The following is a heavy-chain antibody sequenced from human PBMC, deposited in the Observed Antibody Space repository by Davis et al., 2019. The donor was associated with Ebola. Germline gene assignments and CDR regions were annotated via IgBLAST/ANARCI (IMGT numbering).Heavy chain of an antibody. D-gene: IGHD3-10*01. V-gene: IGHV4-59*03. CDR3: SERGSSV. J-gene: IGHJ4*02. CDR2: IYYTGSA. CDR1: GASMTSYY. Sequence: PSETLSLTCTVSGASMTSYYWSWIRQPPGKGLEWIGSIYYTGSAYYNSSLASRATISVDTSKNQFSLKLTSVTAADTAMYYCSERGSSVWGQGTLVTVSS.